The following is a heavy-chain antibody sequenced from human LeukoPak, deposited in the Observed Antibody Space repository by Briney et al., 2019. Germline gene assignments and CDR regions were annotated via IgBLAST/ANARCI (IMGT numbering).Heavy chain of an antibody. D-gene: IGHD2/OR15-2a*01. Sequence: ASVKVSCKASGYTFTSYDINWVRQATGQGLEWMGWMNPNSGNTGYAQKFQGRVTMTRNTSISTAYMELSSLRSEDTAVYYCARGQRTFNWFDPWGQGTLVTVSS. J-gene: IGHJ5*02. CDR2: MNPNSGNT. CDR3: ARGQRTFNWFDP. CDR1: GYTFTSYD. V-gene: IGHV1-8*01.